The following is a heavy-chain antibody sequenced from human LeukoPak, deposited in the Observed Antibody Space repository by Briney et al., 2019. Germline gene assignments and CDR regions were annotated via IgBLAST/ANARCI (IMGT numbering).Heavy chain of an antibody. CDR2: IKQDGSEK. CDR3: ARAVAGFDY. CDR1: GLTFSSYW. Sequence: GGSLRLSCAASGLTFSSYWMSWVRQAPGKGLEWVANIKQDGSEKYYVDSVKGRFTISRDNAKNSLYLQMNSLRAEDTAVYYCARAVAGFDYWGQGTLVTVSS. D-gene: IGHD6-19*01. V-gene: IGHV3-7*01. J-gene: IGHJ4*02.